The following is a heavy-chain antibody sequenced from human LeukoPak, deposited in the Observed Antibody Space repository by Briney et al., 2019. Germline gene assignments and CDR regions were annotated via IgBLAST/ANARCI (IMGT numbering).Heavy chain of an antibody. D-gene: IGHD6-19*01. J-gene: IGHJ4*02. Sequence: PGGSLRLSCAASGFTFGRHWMSWVRQAPGKGLEWVAHMNQGGSETTNVDSVKGRFTISRDDAKSLVFLQMNSLRVEDTAVYYCARDGVAGGFDYWGQGILVTVSS. CDR1: GFTFGRHW. CDR3: ARDGVAGGFDY. CDR2: MNQGGSET. V-gene: IGHV3-7*01.